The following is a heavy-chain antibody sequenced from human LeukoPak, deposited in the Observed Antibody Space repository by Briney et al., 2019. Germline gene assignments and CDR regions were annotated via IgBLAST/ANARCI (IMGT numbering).Heavy chain of an antibody. V-gene: IGHV1-18*01. Sequence: ASVTVSCKAFGYTFTSFGISWVRQAPGQGLEWMGWISAYNGNINYAQKFQGRVTMTTDISTSTAYMEVRSLRSEDTAVYYCVRDLGVDTTMIFFDYWGQGSVVTVSS. D-gene: IGHD5-18*01. CDR3: VRDLGVDTTMIFFDY. CDR1: GYTFTSFG. J-gene: IGHJ4*02. CDR2: ISAYNGNI.